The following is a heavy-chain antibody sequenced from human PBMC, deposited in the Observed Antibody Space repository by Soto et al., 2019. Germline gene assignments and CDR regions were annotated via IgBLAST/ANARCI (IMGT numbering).Heavy chain of an antibody. Sequence: VRLQESGPGLVELSETLSITCCVSCYSINNYFWSWIRQPAGKGLEWIGRISSSGLANSNPSLKSRRTMALDTSKTQFFLSVTSVSAADAAVYFGARGGTRAAQLTTYCGQGIQVIVSS. V-gene: IGHV4-4*07. CDR1: CYSINNYF. CDR2: ISSSGLA. J-gene: IGHJ4*02. D-gene: IGHD1-1*01. CDR3: ARGGTRAAQLTTY.